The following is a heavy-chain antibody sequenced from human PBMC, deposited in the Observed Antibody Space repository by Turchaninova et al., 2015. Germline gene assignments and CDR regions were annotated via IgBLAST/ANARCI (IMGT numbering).Heavy chain of an antibody. CDR1: GYTFTSYE. CDR2: MNPNSGNT. Sequence: QXXLVPSXAEGXXPGXXXKVXXQASGYTFTSYEINWVRQATGQGLEWMGWMNPNSGNTGYAQKFQGRVTITRDTSISTAYMELSSLRSEDTAVYYCARGSVAGTRWFDPWGQGTLVTVSS. J-gene: IGHJ5*02. V-gene: IGHV1-8*03. D-gene: IGHD6-19*01. CDR3: ARGSVAGTRWFDP.